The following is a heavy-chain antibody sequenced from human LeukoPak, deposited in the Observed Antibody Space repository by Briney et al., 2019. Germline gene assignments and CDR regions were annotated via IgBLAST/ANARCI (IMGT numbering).Heavy chain of an antibody. CDR1: GFTFSSYS. CDR2: ISSSSSYI. V-gene: IGHV3-21*01. D-gene: IGHD7-27*01. Sequence: PGGSLRLSCAASGFTFSSYSMNWVRQAPGKGLEWVSSISSSSSYIYYADSVKGRFTISRDNAKNSLYLQMNSLRAEDTAVYYCGGVWGLTGEPFDYWGQGTLVTVSS. J-gene: IGHJ4*02. CDR3: GGVWGLTGEPFDY.